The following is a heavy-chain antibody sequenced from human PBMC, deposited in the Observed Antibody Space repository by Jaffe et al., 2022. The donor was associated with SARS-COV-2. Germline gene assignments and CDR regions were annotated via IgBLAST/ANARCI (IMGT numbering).Heavy chain of an antibody. J-gene: IGHJ6*03. CDR2: ISYDAINE. V-gene: IGHV3-30*04. D-gene: IGHD1-20*01. CDR1: GFTFSRYP. CDR3: ARSGDLYDWNYYYMDV. Sequence: QVQLVESGGGVVQPGGSLSLSCAASGFTFSRYPFHWVRQAPGKGLEWVAAISYDAINEYYADSVKGRFTISRDNSKNTLSLQMNSLRADDTAVYYCARSGDLYDWNYYYMDVWGNGTTVTVSS.